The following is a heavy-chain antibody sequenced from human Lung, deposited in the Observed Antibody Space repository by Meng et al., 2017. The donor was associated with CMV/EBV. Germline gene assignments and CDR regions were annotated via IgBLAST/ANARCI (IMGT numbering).Heavy chain of an antibody. V-gene: IGHV3-7*01. J-gene: IGHJ3*01. CDR2: IKKDGSEK. CDR1: EATVPNYW. Sequence: GGSLRLXXVASEATVPNYWMSWVRQAPGKGLEWVANIKKDGSEKYYVDSVKGRFTISSDNAKNSLYLQMNSLRVEDTAVYYCARAWAEYCSGGSCYGAFDVWGQGTMVTVSS. D-gene: IGHD2-15*01. CDR3: ARAWAEYCSGGSCYGAFDV.